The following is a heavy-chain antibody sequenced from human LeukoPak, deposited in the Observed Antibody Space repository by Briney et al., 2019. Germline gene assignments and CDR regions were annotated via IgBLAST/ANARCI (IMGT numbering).Heavy chain of an antibody. Sequence: GGPLRLXCAASGFTFSSYGMHWVRHAPGKGLEWVAFIRYDGSNKYYADSVKGRFTISRDNSKNTLYLQMNSLRAEDTAVYYCAKEAHIVVVPAALDIWGQGTMVTVPP. J-gene: IGHJ3*02. V-gene: IGHV3-30*02. CDR1: GFTFSSYG. CDR2: IRYDGSNK. CDR3: AKEAHIVVVPAALDI. D-gene: IGHD2-2*01.